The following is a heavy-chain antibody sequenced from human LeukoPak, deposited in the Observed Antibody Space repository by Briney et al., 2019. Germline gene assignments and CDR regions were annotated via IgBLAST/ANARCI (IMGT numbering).Heavy chain of an antibody. J-gene: IGHJ4*02. CDR2: IRGSGDIT. CDR3: AKDGISGWYGNHFDF. D-gene: IGHD6-19*01. V-gene: IGHV3-23*01. Sequence: GGSLRLSCAASGFTFSSYAMNWVRQAPGKGLEWVSTIRGSGDITYYADSVKGRFTISRDNSKNTLYLQISSLRAEDPAIYYCAKDGISGWYGNHFDFWGQGILVTGSS. CDR1: GFTFSSYA.